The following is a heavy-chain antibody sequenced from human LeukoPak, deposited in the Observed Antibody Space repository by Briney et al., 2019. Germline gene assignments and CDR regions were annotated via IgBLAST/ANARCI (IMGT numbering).Heavy chain of an antibody. CDR1: GFTFSSYA. Sequence: GGSLRLSCAASGFTFSSYAMHWVRQAPGKGLEWVAVIRHDGSNKYYADSVKGRFTISRDNSKNTLFLQMNSLRAEDTAVYYCAKDGKTRNWNYYQAKPVYWGQGTLVTVSS. CDR3: AKDGKTRNWNYYQAKPVY. D-gene: IGHD1-7*01. J-gene: IGHJ4*02. V-gene: IGHV3-30*02. CDR2: IRHDGSNK.